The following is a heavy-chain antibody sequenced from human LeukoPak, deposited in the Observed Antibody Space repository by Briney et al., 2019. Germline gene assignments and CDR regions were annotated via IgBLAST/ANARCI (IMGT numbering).Heavy chain of an antibody. J-gene: IGHJ4*02. CDR3: ARDIDSRFDS. CDR1: GFSFTSNW. V-gene: IGHV5-51*01. CDR2: IYPADSDT. Sequence: GESLKISCXGSGFSFTSNWIGWVRQMPGKGLEWMGIIYPADSDTRYSPSFQGQVTISADTSINTAYLQWSSLKASDTAMYYCARDIDSRFDSWGQGTLVTVSS. D-gene: IGHD3-22*01.